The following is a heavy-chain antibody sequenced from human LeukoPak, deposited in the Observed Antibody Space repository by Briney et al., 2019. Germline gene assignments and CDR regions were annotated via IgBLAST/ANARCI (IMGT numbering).Heavy chain of an antibody. Sequence: GASVKVSCKASGYTFTSYDINWVRQATGQGLEWMGWINPNSGGTNYAQKFQGRVTMTRDTSISTAYMELSRLRSDDTAVYYCARADPLYYDSSGYRYYFDYWGQGTLVTVSS. J-gene: IGHJ4*02. CDR3: ARADPLYYDSSGYRYYFDY. D-gene: IGHD3-22*01. V-gene: IGHV1-2*02. CDR2: INPNSGGT. CDR1: GYTFTSYD.